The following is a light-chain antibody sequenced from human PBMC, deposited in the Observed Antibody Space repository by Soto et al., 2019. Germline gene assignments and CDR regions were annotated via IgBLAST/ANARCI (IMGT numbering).Light chain of an antibody. Sequence: QSVLTQPPSVSGAPGQRVTISCTGSTSNIGAGYEVHWYQQLPGTAPKLLISGHNNRPSGVPDRFFGSKSGTSASLTITGLQAEDEADYFCQSYDSRLSGSGVFGGGTKVTVL. V-gene: IGLV1-40*01. J-gene: IGLJ3*02. CDR1: TSNIGAGYE. CDR3: QSYDSRLSGSGV. CDR2: GHN.